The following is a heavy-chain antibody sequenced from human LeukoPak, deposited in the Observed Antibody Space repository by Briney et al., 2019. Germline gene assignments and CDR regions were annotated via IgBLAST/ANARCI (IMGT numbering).Heavy chain of an antibody. D-gene: IGHD1-26*01. CDR3: AKDFNGNYYSLWGY. V-gene: IGHV3-23*01. J-gene: IGHJ4*02. CDR2: ISGSGDST. CDR1: GFTFSSYA. Sequence: GGSLILSCAASGFTFSSYAMSWVRQAPGKGLEWVSAISGSGDSTYYADSVKGRFTISRDNSKNTLYLQMNSLRAEDTAVYYCAKDFNGNYYSLWGYWGQGTLVTVSS.